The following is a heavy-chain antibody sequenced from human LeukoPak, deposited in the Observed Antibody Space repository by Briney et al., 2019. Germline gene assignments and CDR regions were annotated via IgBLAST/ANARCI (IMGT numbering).Heavy chain of an antibody. J-gene: IGHJ4*02. Sequence: PSETLSLTCAVYGGSFSGHYWSWIRQTPGKGLEWIGEINHSGSTNYNPSLKSRVTIAVHTSKKQFSLQLTSVTAADTNIYYCARVTVGALDYWGQGTLVTVSS. CDR2: INHSGST. D-gene: IGHD1-26*01. CDR3: ARVTVGALDY. V-gene: IGHV4-34*01. CDR1: GGSFSGHY.